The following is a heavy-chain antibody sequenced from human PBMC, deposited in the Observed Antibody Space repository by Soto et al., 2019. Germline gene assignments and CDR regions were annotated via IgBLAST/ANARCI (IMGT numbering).Heavy chain of an antibody. D-gene: IGHD6-6*01. CDR1: GGSISSGGYY. Sequence: QVQLQESGPGLVMPSQTLSLTCIVSGGSISSGGYYCSWIRQHPGKGLEWIGYIYYSGSTYYNPSLKSRVAISVDTSKNRSSLKLSSVTAADTAVYYCVSIALGDAFDIWGQGQWSPSLQ. CDR3: VSIALGDAFDI. V-gene: IGHV4-31*03. J-gene: IGHJ3*02. CDR2: IYYSGST.